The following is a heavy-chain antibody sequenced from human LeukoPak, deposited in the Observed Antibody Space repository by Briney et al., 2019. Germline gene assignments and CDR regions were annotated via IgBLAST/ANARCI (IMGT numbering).Heavy chain of an antibody. D-gene: IGHD4-17*01. CDR2: INGAGSSI. Sequence: GGSLRLSCAGSGCTFSSYWMHWVRQTPGKGLVWVSRINGAGSSISYADSVKGRVTISRDNAKNTLYLQMNNLRAEDTAVYYCARGGDYKNDYWGQGTLVTVSS. J-gene: IGHJ4*02. CDR3: ARGGDYKNDY. CDR1: GCTFSSYW. V-gene: IGHV3-74*01.